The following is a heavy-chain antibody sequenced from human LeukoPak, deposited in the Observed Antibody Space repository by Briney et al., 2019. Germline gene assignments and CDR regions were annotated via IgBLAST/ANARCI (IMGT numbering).Heavy chain of an antibody. J-gene: IGHJ4*02. CDR1: GVSSSSSY. CDR2: IFYTGDS. CDR3: ARHRFASPLDS. V-gene: IGHV4-59*08. D-gene: IGHD2-21*01. Sequence: ETLSLTCTVSGVSSSSSYWSWIRQPPGKGLEWIGYIFYTGDSNHNPSFKSRVSISLDTSKDQISLKLSSVTAADTAVYYCARHRFASPLDSWGQGTLVTVSS.